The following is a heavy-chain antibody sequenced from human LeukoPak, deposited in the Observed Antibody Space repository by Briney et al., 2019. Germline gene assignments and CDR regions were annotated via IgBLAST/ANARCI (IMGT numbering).Heavy chain of an antibody. CDR2: ISSSSSYI. Sequence: GGSLRLSCAASGFTFSSYSMDWVRQAPGKGLEWVSSISSSSSYIYYTDSVKGRFTISRDNAKKSLYLQMNSLRAEDTAVYYCARVGGITLALAPSPFPDYNYYYMDVWGKGTTVTVSS. J-gene: IGHJ6*03. D-gene: IGHD3-10*01. V-gene: IGHV3-21*01. CDR1: GFTFSSYS. CDR3: ARVGGITLALAPSPFPDYNYYYMDV.